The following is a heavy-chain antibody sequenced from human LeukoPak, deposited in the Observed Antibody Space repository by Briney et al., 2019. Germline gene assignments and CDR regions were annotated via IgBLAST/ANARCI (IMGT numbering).Heavy chain of an antibody. CDR2: IYSGGST. D-gene: IGHD3-22*01. Sequence: PGGSLRLSCAASGFTVSSNYMSWVRQAPGKGLEWVSVIYSGGSTYYADSVKGRFTISRDNSKNTLYLQMNSLRAEDTAVYYCARELNYYDSSGYYYVSWGQGTLVTVSS. J-gene: IGHJ5*02. CDR1: GFTVSSNY. V-gene: IGHV3-66*01. CDR3: ARELNYYDSSGYYYVS.